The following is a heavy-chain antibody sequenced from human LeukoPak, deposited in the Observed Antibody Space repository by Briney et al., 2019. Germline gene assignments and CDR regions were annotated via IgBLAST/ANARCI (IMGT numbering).Heavy chain of an antibody. CDR3: AGNVVVPAAIQAGRTFDY. V-gene: IGHV3-21*01. J-gene: IGHJ4*02. CDR1: GFTFSSYS. Sequence: GGSLRLSCAASGFTFSSYSMNWVRQAPGKGLEWVSSISSSSSYIYYADSVKGRFTISRDNAKNSLYLQMNSLRAEDTAVYYCAGNVVVPAAIQAGRTFDYWGQGTLVTVSS. CDR2: ISSSSSYI. D-gene: IGHD2-2*02.